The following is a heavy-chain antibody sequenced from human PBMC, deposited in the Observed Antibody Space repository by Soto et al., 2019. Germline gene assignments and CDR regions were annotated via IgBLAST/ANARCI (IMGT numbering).Heavy chain of an antibody. CDR1: GGSINSGDYY. V-gene: IGHV4-30-4*01. D-gene: IGHD2-15*01. CDR3: AREGHCSGGSCHHSGYSYGSPGWFDP. J-gene: IGHJ5*02. Sequence: QVQLQESGPGLVKPSQTLSLTCTVSGGSINSGDYYWSWIRQPPGKGLEWIGYIYYSGSTYYNPSLKSRVTISVDTSKNQFSLKLSSVTAADTAVYYCAREGHCSGGSCHHSGYSYGSPGWFDPWGQGTLVTVSS. CDR2: IYYSGST.